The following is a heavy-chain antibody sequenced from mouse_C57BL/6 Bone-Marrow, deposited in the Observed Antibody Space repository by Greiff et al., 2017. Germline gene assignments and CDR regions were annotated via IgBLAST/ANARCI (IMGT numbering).Heavy chain of an antibody. Sequence: QVQLQQSGPELVKPGASVKISCKASGYAFSSSWMNWVKQRPGQGLEWIGRIYPGDGDTNYNEKFKGKATLTADKSSSTAYMQLSSLTSEDSAVYFCARGGYVAGFAYWGQGTLVTVSA. V-gene: IGHV1-82*01. CDR3: ARGGYVAGFAY. CDR1: GYAFSSSW. CDR2: IYPGDGDT. J-gene: IGHJ3*01. D-gene: IGHD2-2*01.